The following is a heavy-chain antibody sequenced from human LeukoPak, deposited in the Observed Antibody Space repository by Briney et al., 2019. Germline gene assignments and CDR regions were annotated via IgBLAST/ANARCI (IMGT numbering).Heavy chain of an antibody. CDR2: INRDGSSA. Sequence: GGSLRLFCAVSGFTFSGFWMQWIRGATGKGLMWLSRINRDGSSADYADSVKGRFTISKDNARSTLDLQMNSLRGEDTAVYYCARVDSNGWALEYWAQGTLVTVPS. V-gene: IGHV3-74*01. J-gene: IGHJ4*02. D-gene: IGHD3-22*01. CDR3: ARVDSNGWALEY. CDR1: GFTFSGFW.